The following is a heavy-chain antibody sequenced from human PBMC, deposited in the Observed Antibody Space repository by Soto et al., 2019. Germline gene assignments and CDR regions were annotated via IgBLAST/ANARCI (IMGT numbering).Heavy chain of an antibody. CDR2: ISSSGSTI. V-gene: IGHV3-11*01. D-gene: IGHD6-13*01. CDR1: GFTFSDYY. J-gene: IGHJ3*02. CDR3: ARVNGRSSRWDGDQNISFDI. Sequence: GGSLRLSCAASGFTFSDYYMSWIRQAPGKGLEWVSYISSSGSTIYYADSVKGRFTISRDKAKNSLYLQMNSLRAEDTVGDYDARVNGRSSRWDGDQNISFDIWGQGTMVTVTS.